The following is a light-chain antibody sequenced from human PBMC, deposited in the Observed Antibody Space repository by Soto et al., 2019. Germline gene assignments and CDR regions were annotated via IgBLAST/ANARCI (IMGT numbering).Light chain of an antibody. J-gene: IGLJ1*01. CDR2: DVS. V-gene: IGLV2-11*01. Sequence: QPALTQPRSVSGSPGQSVTISCTGTSSDVGGYNYVSWYQQHPGKAPKLMIYDVSKRPSGVPDRFSGSKSGNTASLTISGLQAEDEADYYCCSYAGSYNYVFATGTKVTV. CDR3: CSYAGSYNYV. CDR1: SSDVGGYNY.